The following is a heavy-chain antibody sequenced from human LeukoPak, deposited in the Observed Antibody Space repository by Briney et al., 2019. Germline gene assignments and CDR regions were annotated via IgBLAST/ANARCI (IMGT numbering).Heavy chain of an antibody. Sequence: GGSITFSCAASGFYFSPYSMNWVRQAPGKGLEWLSYISDKSDAIYYADSVKGRFTISRDNAKNSLYLHMNSLRDEDTAVYYCARDKPAGYCVYYCGRGTLVTVSS. CDR2: ISDKSDAI. CDR1: GFYFSPYS. CDR3: ARDKPAGYCVYY. D-gene: IGHD3-9*01. V-gene: IGHV3-48*02. J-gene: IGHJ4*02.